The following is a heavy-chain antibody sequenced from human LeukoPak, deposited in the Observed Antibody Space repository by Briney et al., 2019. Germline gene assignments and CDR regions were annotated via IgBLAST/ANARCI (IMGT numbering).Heavy chain of an antibody. V-gene: IGHV3-30-3*01. CDR3: ARTTAPFKVWLVYFDY. CDR2: ISYDGSNK. D-gene: IGHD6-19*01. Sequence: GGSLRLSCAASGFTFSSYAMHWVRQAPGKGLEWVAVISYDGSNKYYADSVKGRFTISRDNSKNTLYLQMNSLRAEDTAVYYCARTTAPFKVWLVYFDYWGQGTMVTVSS. J-gene: IGHJ4*02. CDR1: GFTFSSYA.